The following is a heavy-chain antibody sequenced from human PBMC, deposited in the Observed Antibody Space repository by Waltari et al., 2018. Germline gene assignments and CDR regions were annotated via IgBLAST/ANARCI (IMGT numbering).Heavy chain of an antibody. CDR3: ALDLGGYAGS. J-gene: IGHJ4*02. CDR2: IDNYGSIT. D-gene: IGHD2-2*01. CDR1: GFTFENFW. Sequence: EVQLVESGGGLVQRGGSRSLSCAASGFTFENFWMHWVRQVPGKGLVWVSRIDNYGSITTYADSVEGRFTISRDNAKNTLYLQMNSLTVADTALYYCALDLGGYAGSWGQGTMVTVSS. V-gene: IGHV3-74*01.